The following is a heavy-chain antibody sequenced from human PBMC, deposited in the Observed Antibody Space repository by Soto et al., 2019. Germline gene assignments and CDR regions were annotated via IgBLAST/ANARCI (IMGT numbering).Heavy chain of an antibody. V-gene: IGHV1-69*12. CDR2: IIPIFDTA. CDR3: AREWVYASSKKVDY. D-gene: IGHD3-22*01. CDR1: GGTFSSYA. Sequence: QVQLVQSGAEVKKPGSSVKVSCKASGGTFSSYAISWVRQAPGQGLEWMGGIIPIFDTANYAQKFQGRVTXTADESTSKAYMELSSLRSEDPAVYYCAREWVYASSKKVDYWGQGALVTVSS. J-gene: IGHJ4*02.